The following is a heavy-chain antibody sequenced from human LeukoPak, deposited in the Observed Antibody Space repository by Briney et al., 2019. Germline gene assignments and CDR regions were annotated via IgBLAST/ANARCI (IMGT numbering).Heavy chain of an antibody. D-gene: IGHD2-8*01. J-gene: IGHJ4*02. CDR2: VHTSGST. CDR1: GGSIIRGAFY. Sequence: SQTLSLTCTVSGGSIIRGAFYWHWIRQPAGQGLEWIGRVHTSGSTHYDPSLSSRVTISLDTSKNQCSLRLSSVTAADTAVYYCARGPANGASYFDYWGQGSLVTVSS. V-gene: IGHV4-61*02. CDR3: ARGPANGASYFDY.